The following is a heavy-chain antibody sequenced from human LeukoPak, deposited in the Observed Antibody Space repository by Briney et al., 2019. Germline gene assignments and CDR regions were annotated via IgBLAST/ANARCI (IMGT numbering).Heavy chain of an antibody. CDR1: GGTFSSYA. D-gene: IGHD6-6*01. CDR3: ARLVVIAARPYLIDY. V-gene: IGHV1-69*01. Sequence: SVKVSCKASGGTFSSYAISWVRQAPGQGLEWMGGIIPIFGTANYAQKFQGRVTITADESTSTAYMELSSLRSEDTAVYYCARLVVIAARPYLIDYWGQGTLVTVSS. CDR2: IIPIFGTA. J-gene: IGHJ4*02.